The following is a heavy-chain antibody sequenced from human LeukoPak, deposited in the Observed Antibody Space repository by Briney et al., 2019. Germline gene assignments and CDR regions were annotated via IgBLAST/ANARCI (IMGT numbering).Heavy chain of an antibody. CDR2: ISSSSSYI. CDR1: GFTFRTYT. V-gene: IGHV3-21*01. D-gene: IGHD6-19*01. J-gene: IGHJ4*02. Sequence: PGGSLRLSCAASGFTFRTYTMNWVRQAPGEGLEWVSSISSSSSYIAYSDSVKGRFTISRDNAKNSLYLQMNSLRAEDTAVFYCARGQWPDFWGQGTLLIVSS. CDR3: ARGQWPDF.